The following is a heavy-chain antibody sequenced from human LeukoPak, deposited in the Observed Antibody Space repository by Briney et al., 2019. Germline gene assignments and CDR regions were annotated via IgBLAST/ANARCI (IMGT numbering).Heavy chain of an antibody. CDR1: GYSFTSYW. Sequence: GESLKISCKGSGYSFTSYWIGWVRQMPGKGLEWMGVIYPGDSDTRYSPSFQGQVTISADKSISTAYLQWSSLKASDTAMYYCARGPDSGYVFPNWFDPWGQGTLVTVSS. D-gene: IGHD5-12*01. CDR3: ARGPDSGYVFPNWFDP. J-gene: IGHJ5*02. CDR2: IYPGDSDT. V-gene: IGHV5-51*01.